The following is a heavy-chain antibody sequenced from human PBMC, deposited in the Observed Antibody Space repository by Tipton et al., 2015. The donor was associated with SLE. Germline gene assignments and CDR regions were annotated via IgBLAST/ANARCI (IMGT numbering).Heavy chain of an antibody. CDR3: ARDSLRFLEWASYYYYMDG. J-gene: IGHJ6*03. CDR1: GLTFSSYW. CDR2: IKQDGSEK. Sequence: GSLRLSCAASGLTFSSYWMSWVRQAPGKGREWVANIKQDGSEKYYVDSVKGRFTISRDNAKNSLYLQMNSLRAEDTAVYYCARDSLRFLEWASYYYYMDGWGKGTTVTVSS. V-gene: IGHV3-7*01. D-gene: IGHD3-3*01.